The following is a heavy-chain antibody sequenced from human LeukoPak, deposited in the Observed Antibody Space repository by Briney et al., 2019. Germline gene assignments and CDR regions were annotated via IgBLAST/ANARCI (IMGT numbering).Heavy chain of an antibody. CDR2: CRDKANSYTT. CDR3: ARLLGAND. V-gene: IGHV3-72*01. Sequence: PGGSLRLSCVASGFTFTDHSMDWVRQAPGKGLEWGGRCRDKANSYTTEYAASVKGRFTISRDDSKNSLYLQMNSLETEDTAVYYCARLLGANDWGQGTLVTVSS. D-gene: IGHD1-26*01. CDR1: GFTFTDHS. J-gene: IGHJ4*02.